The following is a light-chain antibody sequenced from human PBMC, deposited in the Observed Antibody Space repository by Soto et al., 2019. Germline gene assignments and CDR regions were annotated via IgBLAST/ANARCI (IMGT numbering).Light chain of an antibody. J-gene: IGKJ4*01. CDR3: QQRSNCPLT. V-gene: IGKV3-11*01. Sequence: EIVLTQYPATLSLSPGERATLSCRASQSVSSYLAWYQQKPGQAPRLLIYDASNRATAIPARFSGSGSGTAFTLTISSLEPEDFAVYYCQQRSNCPLTFGGGTKVEIK. CDR2: DAS. CDR1: QSVSSY.